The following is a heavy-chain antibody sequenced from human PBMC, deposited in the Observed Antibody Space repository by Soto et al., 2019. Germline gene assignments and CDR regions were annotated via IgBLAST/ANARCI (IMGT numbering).Heavy chain of an antibody. CDR1: GDTFTDYY. D-gene: IGHD2-21*02. Sequence: QVQLMQSGAEVKKPGASVKVSCKASGDTFTDYYIHWVRQAPGQGLEWMGTVNPSGGHTTYAQHVLGRVTMTGDTPTSTLYMELTSLTSDDTAVYYCARGGHVVVVTAALDYWGQGTLVTVSS. CDR3: ARGGHVVVVTAALDY. V-gene: IGHV1-46*01. J-gene: IGHJ4*02. CDR2: VNPSGGHT.